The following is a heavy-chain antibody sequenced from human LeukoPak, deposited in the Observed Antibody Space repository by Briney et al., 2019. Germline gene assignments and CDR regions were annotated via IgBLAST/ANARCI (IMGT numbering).Heavy chain of an antibody. CDR1: GGSIGSYY. J-gene: IGHJ3*02. CDR2: IYDSGST. V-gene: IGHV4-59*01. CDR3: ACLTTADAFDI. D-gene: IGHD3-22*01. Sequence: SETLSLTCTVSGGSIGSYYWSWIRQPPGKGLEWIGYIYDSGSTNYNPSLKSRVTISVDTSKNQFSLKLSSVAAADTAVYYCACLTTADAFDIWGQGTMVTVSS.